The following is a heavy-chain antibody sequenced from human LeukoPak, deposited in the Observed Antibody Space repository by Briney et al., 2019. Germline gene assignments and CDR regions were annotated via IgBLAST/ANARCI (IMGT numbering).Heavy chain of an antibody. J-gene: IGHJ4*02. D-gene: IGHD6-13*01. CDR3: ARAGGIAAPRFDY. V-gene: IGHV1-2*06. Sequence: ASVKVSCKASGYTFTGYCMHWVRQAPGQGLEWMGRINPNSGGTNYAQKFQGRVTMTRDTSISAAYMELSRLRSDDTAVYYCARAGGIAAPRFDYWGQGTLVTVSS. CDR2: INPNSGGT. CDR1: GYTFTGYC.